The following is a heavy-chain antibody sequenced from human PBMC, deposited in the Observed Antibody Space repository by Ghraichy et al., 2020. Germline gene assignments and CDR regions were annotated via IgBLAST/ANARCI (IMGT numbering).Heavy chain of an antibody. CDR3: ARGMKWLQVDY. CDR1: GGSVTSGSYY. Sequence: GSLRLSCTVSGGSVTSGSYYWSWIRQPPGKGLEWIGYIYYSGNTKYNPSLKSRVTISVDTSKNQFSLKLSSVTAADTAVYYCARGMKWLQVDYWGQGTLVTVSS. D-gene: IGHD5-24*01. V-gene: IGHV4-61*01. J-gene: IGHJ4*02. CDR2: IYYSGNT.